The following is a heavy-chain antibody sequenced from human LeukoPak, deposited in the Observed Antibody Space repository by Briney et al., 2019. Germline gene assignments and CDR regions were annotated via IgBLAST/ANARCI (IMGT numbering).Heavy chain of an antibody. Sequence: SETLSLTCTVSGYSISSGYYWGWTRQPPGKGLEWIGSIYHSGSTYYNPSLKSRVTISVDTSKNQFSLKLSSVTAADTAVYYCARVAYTYYYDSSGYYPDAFDIWGQGTMVTVSS. D-gene: IGHD3-22*01. J-gene: IGHJ3*02. CDR2: IYHSGST. CDR3: ARVAYTYYYDSSGYYPDAFDI. V-gene: IGHV4-38-2*02. CDR1: GYSISSGYY.